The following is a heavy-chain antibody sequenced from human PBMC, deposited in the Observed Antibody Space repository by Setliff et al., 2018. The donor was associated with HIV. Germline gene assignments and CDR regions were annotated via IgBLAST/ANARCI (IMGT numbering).Heavy chain of an antibody. CDR1: GYTFIDYN. D-gene: IGHD2-15*01. CDR3: ATDACTIDACYSSGGP. Sequence: ASVKVSSKASGYTFIDYNIHWVQQAPGKGLEWMGRVDPEDGETIYAEKFRGRVTITADTSTDTAYLKLSSLRSEDTAVYYCATDACTIDACYSSGGPWGQGTLVTVSS. V-gene: IGHV1-69-2*01. J-gene: IGHJ5*02. CDR2: VDPEDGET.